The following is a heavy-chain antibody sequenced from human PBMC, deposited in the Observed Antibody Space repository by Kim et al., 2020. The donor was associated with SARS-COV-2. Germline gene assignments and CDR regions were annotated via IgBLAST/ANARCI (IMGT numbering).Heavy chain of an antibody. Sequence: GGSLRLSCAASGFTVSSNYMSWVRQAPGKGLEWVSVIYSGGSTYYADSVKGRFTISRDNSKNTLYLQMNSLRAEDTAVYYCASNTARIYYYGMDVWGQGTTVTVSS. J-gene: IGHJ6*02. V-gene: IGHV3-53*01. D-gene: IGHD5-18*01. CDR1: GFTVSSNY. CDR3: ASNTARIYYYGMDV. CDR2: IYSGGST.